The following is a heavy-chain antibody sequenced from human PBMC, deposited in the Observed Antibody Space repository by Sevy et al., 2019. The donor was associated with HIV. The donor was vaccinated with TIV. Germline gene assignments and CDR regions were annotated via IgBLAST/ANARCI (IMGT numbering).Heavy chain of an antibody. CDR1: GFTFSRNG. Sequence: GGSLRLSCAASGFTFSRNGMHWVRQVPGKGLEWVALISNDGDSKNYVVSVKGRFTISRDNSKNTVYLHMNSLRSEDTAVYYCAKESVSWYLDFWGQGTLVTVSS. D-gene: IGHD6-13*01. CDR2: ISNDGDSK. CDR3: AKESVSWYLDF. V-gene: IGHV3-30*18. J-gene: IGHJ4*02.